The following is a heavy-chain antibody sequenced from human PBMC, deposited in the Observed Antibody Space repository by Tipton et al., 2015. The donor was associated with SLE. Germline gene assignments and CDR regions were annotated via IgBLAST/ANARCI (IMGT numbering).Heavy chain of an antibody. D-gene: IGHD2-8*01. CDR2: ISSRGDTI. J-gene: IGHJ6*02. CDR1: GFNLYAFG. Sequence: SLRLSCAASGFNLYAFGMNWVRQAPGKGLEFVSYISSRGDTIYYAASVKGRFTISRDSGDNSLFPQMNSLRAEDTAVYYCARGLNPYYYYYGVDVWGQGTTVTVSS. CDR3: ARGLNPYYYYYGVDV. V-gene: IGHV3-48*01.